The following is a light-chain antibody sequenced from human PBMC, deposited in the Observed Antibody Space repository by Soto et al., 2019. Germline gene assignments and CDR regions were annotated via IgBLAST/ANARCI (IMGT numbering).Light chain of an antibody. J-gene: IGKJ4*01. CDR2: DTS. Sequence: IVLTQSPATLSLSPGERATLSCRASQSVENYLAWFQQKRGQAPRLLIYDTSNRAAGIPDRFSGSGSGTAFTLTISSLEPEDFAVYYCHQRYIWPPLTFGGGTKVEIK. CDR1: QSVENY. CDR3: HQRYIWPPLT. V-gene: IGKV3-11*01.